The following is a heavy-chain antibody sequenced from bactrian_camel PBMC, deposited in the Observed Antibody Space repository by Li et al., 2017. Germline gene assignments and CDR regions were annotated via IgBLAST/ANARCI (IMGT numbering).Heavy chain of an antibody. V-gene: IGHV3S55*01. Sequence: HVQLVESGGGSAQAGGSLRLSCTGSGFIFDDSDKAWYRQGPGGGCELVATLETDGTTYYPASAESRFTISQDNTRNTVYLQLNDLKPDDTAVYYCAAQHGGGLPDYSSIWCSRSQGTQVTVS. D-gene: IGHD4*01. CDR2: LETDGTT. CDR3: AAQHGGGLPDYSSIWCS. CDR1: GFIFDDSD. J-gene: IGHJ6*01.